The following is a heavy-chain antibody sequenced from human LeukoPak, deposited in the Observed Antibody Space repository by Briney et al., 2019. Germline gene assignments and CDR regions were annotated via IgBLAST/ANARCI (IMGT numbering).Heavy chain of an antibody. V-gene: IGHV5-51*01. CDR3: ARPITVTNYFDN. CDR2: IYPGDSDT. CDR1: GYSFPSYW. D-gene: IGHD4-17*01. J-gene: IGHJ4*02. Sequence: GESLKISCKASGYSFPSYWIGWVRQMPGKGLEWMGIIYPGDSDTRYSPSFQGQVTMSADMSVNTAYLQWSSLKASDTAMYYCARPITVTNYFDNWGQGTLVTVSS.